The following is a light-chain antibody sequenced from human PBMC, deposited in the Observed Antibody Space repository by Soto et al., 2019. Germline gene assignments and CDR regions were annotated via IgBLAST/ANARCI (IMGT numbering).Light chain of an antibody. Sequence: QSALTQPASVSGSAGQSITISCSGTMRDVGAYNLVSWYQQHPGTAPKLIIYEFRNRPSGISSRFSGSRSGNTASLTISGLQPGDEGVYYCGAYTARSTLVFGGGTKLTVL. CDR2: EFR. V-gene: IGLV2-14*01. CDR3: GAYTARSTLV. J-gene: IGLJ3*02. CDR1: MRDVGAYNL.